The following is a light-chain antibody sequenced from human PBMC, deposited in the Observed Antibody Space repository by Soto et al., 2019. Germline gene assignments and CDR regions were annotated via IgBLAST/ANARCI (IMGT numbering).Light chain of an antibody. J-gene: IGKJ5*01. CDR2: GAS. CDR3: QQWHSSPSIT. V-gene: IGKV3-20*01. Sequence: EIVVTQSPGTLSLSPGERATLSCRASQSVSNNYLAWYQQKPGQAPRLLIYGASNRATGIPDRFSGSGSGTDFTLTISRLEPEDFAVYFCQQWHSSPSITFGQGTRLEIK. CDR1: QSVSNNY.